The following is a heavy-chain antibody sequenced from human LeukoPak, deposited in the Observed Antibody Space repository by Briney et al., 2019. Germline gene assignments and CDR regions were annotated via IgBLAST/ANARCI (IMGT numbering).Heavy chain of an antibody. J-gene: IGHJ4*02. CDR2: ISSSGST. Sequence: GGSLRLSCAASGFTFSSYEMNWVRQAPGKGLEWVSYISSSGSTYYADSVKGRFSISRDTSKNTLYLQMNSLRVEDTAVYYCATRRFGELTYWGQGTLVTVSS. D-gene: IGHD3-10*01. V-gene: IGHV3-48*03. CDR3: ATRRFGELTY. CDR1: GFTFSSYE.